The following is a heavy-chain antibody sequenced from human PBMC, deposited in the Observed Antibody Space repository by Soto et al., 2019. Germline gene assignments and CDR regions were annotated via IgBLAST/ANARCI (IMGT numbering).Heavy chain of an antibody. V-gene: IGHV4-39*02. D-gene: IGHD6-6*01. J-gene: IGHJ5*02. CDR1: GGSISSSSYY. CDR2: IYYSGST. Sequence: QLQLQESGPGLVKPSETLSLTSTVSGGSISSSSYYWGWIRQPPGKGLEWIGSIYYSGSTYYNPSLKSRVTISVDTSKNQFSLKLSSVTAADTAVYYCARDTLVVAARPGWFDPWGQGTLVTVSS. CDR3: ARDTLVVAARPGWFDP.